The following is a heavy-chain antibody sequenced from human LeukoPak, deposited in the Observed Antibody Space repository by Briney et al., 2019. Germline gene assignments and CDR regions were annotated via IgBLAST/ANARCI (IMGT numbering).Heavy chain of an antibody. Sequence: PGGPLRLSCAASGFTFSSYSMNWVRQAPGKGLVWVSRINRDGRSTNYADSVKGRFTISRDNAKNTVFLQMNSLRAEDTAVYYCALPLRDGDFYFDYWGQGALVTVSS. V-gene: IGHV3-74*01. CDR2: INRDGRST. CDR1: GFTFSSYS. J-gene: IGHJ4*02. CDR3: ALPLRDGDFYFDY. D-gene: IGHD4-17*01.